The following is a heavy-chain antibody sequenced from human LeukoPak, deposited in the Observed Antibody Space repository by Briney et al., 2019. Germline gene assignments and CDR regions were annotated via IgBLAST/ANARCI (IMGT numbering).Heavy chain of an antibody. V-gene: IGHV3-53*01. CDR1: GFTVSSNY. CDR3: AKDPPRGSSDAFDI. Sequence: GGSLRLSCAASGFTVSSNYMSWVRQAPGKGLEWVSVIYSGGSTYYADSVKGRFTISRDNSKNTLYLQMDSLRAEDSAVYFCAKDPPRGSSDAFDIWGQGTRVTVSS. CDR2: IYSGGST. D-gene: IGHD2-2*01. J-gene: IGHJ3*02.